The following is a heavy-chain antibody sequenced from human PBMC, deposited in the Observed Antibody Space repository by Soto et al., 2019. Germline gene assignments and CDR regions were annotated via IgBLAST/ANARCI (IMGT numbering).Heavy chain of an antibody. CDR1: GGSVSPYY. V-gene: IGHV4-59*02. Sequence: LSLTCTVSGGSVSPYYWSWIRQPPGKGLEWIAYIYYSGSTSYNPSLKSRVTISLDTSKNQFSLKLSSVTAADTAVYYCARTYDDSGPNSGGYGFDIWGPGTMVT. CDR3: ARTYDDSGPNSGGYGFDI. D-gene: IGHD3-22*01. J-gene: IGHJ3*02. CDR2: IYYSGST.